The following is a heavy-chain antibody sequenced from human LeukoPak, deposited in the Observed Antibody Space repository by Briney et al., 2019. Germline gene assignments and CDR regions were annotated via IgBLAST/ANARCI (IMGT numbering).Heavy chain of an antibody. Sequence: GGSLRLSCAVSGFTFSSYIMNWVGQALGKGLEWVSSISISSSYIYYAESVKGRFTISRDNPKNSLYLQMNSLRAEDTAVYYCARGDSSSWYDWFDPWGQGTLVTVSS. CDR3: ARGDSSSWYDWFDP. D-gene: IGHD6-13*01. J-gene: IGHJ5*02. CDR2: ISISSSYI. V-gene: IGHV3-21*01. CDR1: GFTFSSYI.